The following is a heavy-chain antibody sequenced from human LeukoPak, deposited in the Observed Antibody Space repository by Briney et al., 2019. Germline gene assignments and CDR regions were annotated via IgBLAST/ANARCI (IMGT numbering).Heavy chain of an antibody. J-gene: IGHJ4*02. Sequence: GGSLRLSCAASGFTFSSYAMSWARQAPGKGLEWVSTISGGGGRTWYADSVKGRFTISRDNSKNTVDVQLNSLRAEDTAVYYCAKFRGSEKTVIDCWGQGTLVTVSS. CDR1: GFTFSSYA. CDR3: AKFRGSEKTVIDC. CDR2: ISGGGGRT. D-gene: IGHD3-16*01. V-gene: IGHV3-23*01.